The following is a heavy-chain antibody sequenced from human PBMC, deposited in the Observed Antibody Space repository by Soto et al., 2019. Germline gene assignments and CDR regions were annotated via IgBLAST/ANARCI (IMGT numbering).Heavy chain of an antibody. CDR2: IIPIYGAA. V-gene: IGHV1-69*01. D-gene: IGHD6-19*01. J-gene: IGHJ4*02. CDR1: GDNFNTYT. Sequence: QVQLLQSGAEMKKPRSSVRVSCKPSGDNFNTYTITWVRQAPGQGLEWMGGIIPIYGAASYAQKFQDRVSITADGSTNTVYMELSSLTSEDTALYYCAARVSVAGPAIDYWGQGTRVTVSS. CDR3: AARVSVAGPAIDY.